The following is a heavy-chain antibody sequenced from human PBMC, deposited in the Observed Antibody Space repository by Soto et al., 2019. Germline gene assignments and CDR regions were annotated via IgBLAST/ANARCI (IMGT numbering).Heavy chain of an antibody. J-gene: IGHJ5*02. V-gene: IGHV5-10-1*01. Sequence: PGESLKISCKGSGYSFTSYWISWVRQMPGKGLEWMGRIDPSDSYTNYSPSFQGHVTISADKSISTAYLQWSSLKASDTAMYYCARQGTTLNWFDPCCQGTLVTVSS. CDR2: IDPSDSYT. CDR1: GYSFTSYW. D-gene: IGHD1-1*01. CDR3: ARQGTTLNWFDP.